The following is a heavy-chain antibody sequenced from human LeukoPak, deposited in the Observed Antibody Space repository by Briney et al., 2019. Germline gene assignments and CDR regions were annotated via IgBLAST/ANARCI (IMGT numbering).Heavy chain of an antibody. CDR2: IYYSGST. CDR1: GGSISSYY. D-gene: IGHD3-10*01. V-gene: IGHV4-59*08. Sequence: SETLSLTCTVSGGSISSYYWSWIRQPPGKGLEWIGYIYYSGSTNYNPSLKSRVTISVDTSKNQFSLKLSSVTAADTAVYYCASYGSGKGYFDYWGQGTLVTVSS. J-gene: IGHJ4*02. CDR3: ASYGSGKGYFDY.